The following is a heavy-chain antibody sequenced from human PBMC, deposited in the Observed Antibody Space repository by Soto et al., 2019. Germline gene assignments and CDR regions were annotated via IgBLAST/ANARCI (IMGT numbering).Heavy chain of an antibody. CDR3: AREKGYISGPKNFDS. CDR1: GGSVSSGDYF. V-gene: IGHV4-30-4*01. Sequence: KPSETLSLTCTVSGGSVSSGDYFWSWIRQPPGKGLEWIGYIYDSGSSYYNPSLKSRVTMSVDTSKNQFSLKLRSVTAADTAMYYCAREKGYISGPKNFDSWGQGTLVTVSS. CDR2: IYDSGSS. J-gene: IGHJ4*02. D-gene: IGHD5-12*01.